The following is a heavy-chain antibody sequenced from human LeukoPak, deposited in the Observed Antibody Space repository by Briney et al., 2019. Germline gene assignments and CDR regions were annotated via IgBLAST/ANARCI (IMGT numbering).Heavy chain of an antibody. Sequence: SETLSLTCTVSGCSISSSSYYWGWIRQPPGKGLEWIGSIYYSGSTYYKPSLKSRVTISVDTSKNQFSLKLSSVPAADTAVYYCARITVITVGYAFDIWGQGTMVTVAS. D-gene: IGHD3-22*01. CDR3: ARITVITVGYAFDI. J-gene: IGHJ3*02. CDR1: GCSISSSSYY. CDR2: IYYSGST. V-gene: IGHV4-39*01.